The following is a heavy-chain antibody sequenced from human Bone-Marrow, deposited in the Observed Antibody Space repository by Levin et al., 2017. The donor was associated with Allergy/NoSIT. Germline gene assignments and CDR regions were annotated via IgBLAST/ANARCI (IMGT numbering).Heavy chain of an antibody. CDR2: FNPNNGGR. D-gene: IGHD2-8*01. CDR3: ARGEKYCTPTLCYPKRFDP. Sequence: VASVKVSCKASGYTFSAYYVQWVRQAPGQGFEWMGWFNPNNGGRNYAQKFKGRVTMTGDTSITTAYLELTGLRSDDTAVYFCARGEKYCTPTLCYPKRFDPWGQGTLVTVSS. V-gene: IGHV1-2*02. CDR1: GYTFSAYY. J-gene: IGHJ5*02.